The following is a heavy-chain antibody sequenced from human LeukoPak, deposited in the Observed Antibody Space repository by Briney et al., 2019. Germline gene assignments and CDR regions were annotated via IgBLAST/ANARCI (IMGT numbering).Heavy chain of an antibody. CDR3: AREATVVTARTFDY. CDR1: GYAFTSYG. CDR2: ISAYNGNT. V-gene: IGHV1-18*01. Sequence: ASVKVSCKASGYAFTSYGISWVRQAPGQGLEWMGWISAYNGNTNYAQKLQGRVTMTTDTSTSTAYMELSSLRSEDTAVYYCAREATVVTARTFDYWGQGTLVTVSS. J-gene: IGHJ4*02. D-gene: IGHD2-21*02.